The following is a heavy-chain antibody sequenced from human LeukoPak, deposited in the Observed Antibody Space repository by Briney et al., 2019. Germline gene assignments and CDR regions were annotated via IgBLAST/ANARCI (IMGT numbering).Heavy chain of an antibody. CDR1: GFTFDDYG. Sequence: GGSLRLSCAASGFTFDDYGMSWVRQAPGKGLEWVSGINWNGGSTGYADSVKGRFTISRDNSKNTLFLQMNSLRVEDTAVYYCARGAHKRDDYGGFFDYWGQGTLVTVTS. D-gene: IGHD4-23*01. CDR3: ARGAHKRDDYGGFFDY. J-gene: IGHJ4*02. CDR2: INWNGGST. V-gene: IGHV3-20*04.